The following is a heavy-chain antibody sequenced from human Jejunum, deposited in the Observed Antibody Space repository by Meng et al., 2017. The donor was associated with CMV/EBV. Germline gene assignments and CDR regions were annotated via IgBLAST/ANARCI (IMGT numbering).Heavy chain of an antibody. Sequence: QVQLVESGGDVVQPGRSLRVSCAASGFTFNNYAIHWVRQAPGKGLEWVAVISYDGRDIYYADSVKDRFTISRDNSKNTLYLQMNSLSAEDTAIYYCARDRIFYDNSGLRCDFWGQGTLGTVS. CDR2: ISYDGRDI. D-gene: IGHD3-22*01. V-gene: IGHV3-30*04. CDR1: GFTFNNYA. CDR3: ARDRIFYDNSGLRCDF. J-gene: IGHJ4*02.